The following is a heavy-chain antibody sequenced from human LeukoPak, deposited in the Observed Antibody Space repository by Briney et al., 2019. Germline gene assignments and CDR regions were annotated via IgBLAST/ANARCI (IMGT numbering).Heavy chain of an antibody. V-gene: IGHV4-30-4*01. CDR1: GGSISSGDYY. D-gene: IGHD2-8*01. CDR3: ASRPSVLYYYYGMDV. Sequence: SQTLSLTCTVSGGSISSGDYYWSWIRQPPGKGLEWIGYIYYSGSTYYNPSLKSRVTISVDTSKNQFSLKLSSVTAADTAVYYCASRPSVLYYYYGMDVWGQGTTVTVSS. CDR2: IYYSGST. J-gene: IGHJ6*02.